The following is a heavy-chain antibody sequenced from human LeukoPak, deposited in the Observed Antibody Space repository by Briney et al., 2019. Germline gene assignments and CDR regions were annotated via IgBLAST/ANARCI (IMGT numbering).Heavy chain of an antibody. V-gene: IGHV3-23*01. CDR1: EFTVSSNH. D-gene: IGHD1-26*01. J-gene: IGHJ1*01. CDR3: AKKVVVGATSPYSDFQD. Sequence: GGSLRLSCAVSEFTVSSNHMSWVRQPPGEGLEWVSAISGSGVTTHYAGSVKGRFSISRDNSKNTLYLQMNSLRAEDTALYYCAKKVVVGATSPYSDFQDWGQGTLVTVSS. CDR2: ISGSGVTT.